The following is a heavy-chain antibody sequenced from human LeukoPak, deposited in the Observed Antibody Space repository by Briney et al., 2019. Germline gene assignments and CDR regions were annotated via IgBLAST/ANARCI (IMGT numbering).Heavy chain of an antibody. V-gene: IGHV3-64*01. Sequence: PGGSLRLSCSASGFTFSSYAMHWVRQAPGKGLEYFSTISSNGGSTYYANSVKGRFSISRDNSKNTLYLQMGSLRAEDMAVYYCARSLPGTAAFDCWGQGTLVTVSS. J-gene: IGHJ4*02. CDR3: ARSLPGTAAFDC. CDR2: ISSNGGST. D-gene: IGHD6-13*01. CDR1: GFTFSSYA.